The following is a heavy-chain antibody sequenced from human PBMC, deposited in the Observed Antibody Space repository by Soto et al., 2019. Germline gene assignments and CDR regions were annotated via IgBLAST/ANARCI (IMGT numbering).Heavy chain of an antibody. D-gene: IGHD5-18*01. J-gene: IGHJ4*02. CDR3: VRGGGGYGNGMTDY. V-gene: IGHV4-59*01. CDR2: ISYMGTT. CDR1: GGSMNNYY. Sequence: KPSETLSLTCTVSGGSMNNYYWSWIRQAPGKGLQYIGYISYMGTTNYNPSLKSRVTISVDTSKNQFSLKLTSVTAADTAVYYCVRGGGGYGNGMTDYWGQGTPVTVSS.